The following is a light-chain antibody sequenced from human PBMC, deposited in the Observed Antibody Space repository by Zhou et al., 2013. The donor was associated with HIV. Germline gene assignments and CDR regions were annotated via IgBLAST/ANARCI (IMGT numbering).Light chain of an antibody. CDR3: RQHNTLPQT. J-gene: IGKJ1*01. Sequence: DIQMTQSPSSLSASVGDRVTITCRASQDIRKDLNWYQQKPGKAPKRLIYLASSLQSGVPSRFSGSGSGTEFTLTISSLQLEDSTTYYCRQHNTLPQTFGQGTKVEIK. V-gene: IGKV1-17*01. CDR1: QDIRKD. CDR2: LAS.